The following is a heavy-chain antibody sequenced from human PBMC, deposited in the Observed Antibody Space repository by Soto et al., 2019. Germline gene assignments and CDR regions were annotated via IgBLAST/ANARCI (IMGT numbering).Heavy chain of an antibody. CDR1: GFTFSSYG. Sequence: QVQLVESGGGVVQPGRSLRLSCAASGFTFSSYGMHWVRQAPGKGLEWVAVIWYDGSDTYYADSVKGRFTISRDNSKNTLYLQMNSLRSEDTAVYYCARDQGDGWGQGTLVTVSS. J-gene: IGHJ4*02. CDR3: ARDQGDG. CDR2: IWYDGSDT. V-gene: IGHV3-33*01. D-gene: IGHD2-21*02.